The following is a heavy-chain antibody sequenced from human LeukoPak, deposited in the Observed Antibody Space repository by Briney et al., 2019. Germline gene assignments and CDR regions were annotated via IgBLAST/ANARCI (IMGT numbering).Heavy chain of an antibody. Sequence: SETLSLTCTVSRGSISSYYWSWIRQPPGKGLEWIGYIYYSGSTNYNPSLKSRVTISVDTSKNQFSLKLSSVTAADTAVYYCARFGSGSPKDYYYYGMDVWGQGTTVTVSS. D-gene: IGHD1-26*01. CDR3: ARFGSGSPKDYYYYGMDV. V-gene: IGHV4-59*08. CDR1: RGSISSYY. CDR2: IYYSGST. J-gene: IGHJ6*02.